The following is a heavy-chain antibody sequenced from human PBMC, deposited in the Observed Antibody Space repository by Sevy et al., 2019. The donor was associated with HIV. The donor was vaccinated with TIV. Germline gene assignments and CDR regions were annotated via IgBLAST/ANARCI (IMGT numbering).Heavy chain of an antibody. J-gene: IGHJ3*02. CDR3: ARLMEQQLDAFDI. D-gene: IGHD6-13*01. V-gene: IGHV4-39*01. Sequence: SETLSLTCTVSGASIRDSSYYWAWIRQPPGKGLEWIGNIYSYGETYYNSSLKSRVTISVDTSKNQFSLSLTSVTAADTAIYFCARLMEQQLDAFDIWGQGTMVTVSS. CDR1: GASIRDSSYY. CDR2: IYSYGET.